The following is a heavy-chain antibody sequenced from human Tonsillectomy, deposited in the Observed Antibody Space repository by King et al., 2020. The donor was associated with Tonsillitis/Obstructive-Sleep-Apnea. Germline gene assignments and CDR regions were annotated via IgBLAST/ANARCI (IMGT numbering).Heavy chain of an antibody. V-gene: IGHV4-39*01. J-gene: IGHJ4*02. CDR1: GGSISSSSYY. Sequence: QLQESGPGLVKPSETLSLTCTVSGGSISSSSYYWGWIRQPPGKGLEWIGSIYYSGSTYYNPSLKSRVTISVDTSKNQFSLKLSSVTAADTAVYYCARTDSTRPAWIQLWLGRYYFDYWGQGTLVTVSS. CDR2: IYYSGST. CDR3: ARTDSTRPAWIQLWLGRYYFDY. D-gene: IGHD5-18*01.